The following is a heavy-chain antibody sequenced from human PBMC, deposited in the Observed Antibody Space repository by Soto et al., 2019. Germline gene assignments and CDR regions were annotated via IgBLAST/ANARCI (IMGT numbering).Heavy chain of an antibody. D-gene: IGHD3-22*01. Sequence: GGSLRLSCAAAGFSFSGYARSWVRQAQGKGLEWVSAISGSGGSTYYADSVKGRFTIYRDNSKNTLYLQMNSLRAEDTAVYYCAKDRITMIVVGLDYWGQGT. J-gene: IGHJ4*02. CDR1: GFSFSGYA. CDR2: ISGSGGST. CDR3: AKDRITMIVVGLDY. V-gene: IGHV3-23*01.